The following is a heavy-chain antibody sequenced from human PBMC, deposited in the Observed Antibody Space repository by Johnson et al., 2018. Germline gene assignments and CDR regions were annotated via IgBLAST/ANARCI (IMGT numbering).Heavy chain of an antibody. CDR1: GVTVTSYT. CDR2: IWYDGSQT. CDR3: ARDRPSSLPNDALDL. D-gene: IGHD6-19*01. J-gene: IGHJ3*01. Sequence: QVQLQESGGGVVQPGTSLTLSCFTSGVTVTSYTWHWVRQAPGKGLEWVAVIWYDGSQTVYGDSVKGRSTISRDNSNVYLQMNSLRAEDRAVYFCARDRPSSLPNDALDLWGLGTMVTVSS. V-gene: IGHV3-33*01.